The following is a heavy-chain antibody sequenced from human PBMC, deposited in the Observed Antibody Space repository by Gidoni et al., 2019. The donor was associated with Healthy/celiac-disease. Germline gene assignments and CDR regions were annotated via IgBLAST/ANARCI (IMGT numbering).Heavy chain of an antibody. Sequence: QVQLVKSGGGVVQPWRSLRLSCAASGLTFSSYAMHRVRQAPGKVLEWVAVISYDGSNKYYADSVKGRFTSSRDNSKNTLYLQMNSLRAEDTAVYYCAKDGITGRNGYFDYWGQGTLVTVSS. J-gene: IGHJ4*02. V-gene: IGHV3-30*18. D-gene: IGHD1-20*01. CDR3: AKDGITGRNGYFDY. CDR2: ISYDGSNK. CDR1: GLTFSSYA.